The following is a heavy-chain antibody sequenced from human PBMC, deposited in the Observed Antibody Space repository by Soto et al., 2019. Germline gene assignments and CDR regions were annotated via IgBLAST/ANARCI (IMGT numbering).Heavy chain of an antibody. V-gene: IGHV4-30-4*01. J-gene: IGHJ5*02. CDR2: IYYSGST. D-gene: IGHD4-4*01. Sequence: SETLSLTCTVSGGSISSGDYYWSWIRQPPGKGLEWIGYIYYSGSTYYNPSLKSRVTISVDTSKNQFSLKLSSVTAADTAVYYCAREVTDVTTVTTNWFDPRGQGTLVTVSS. CDR1: GGSISSGDYY. CDR3: AREVTDVTTVTTNWFDP.